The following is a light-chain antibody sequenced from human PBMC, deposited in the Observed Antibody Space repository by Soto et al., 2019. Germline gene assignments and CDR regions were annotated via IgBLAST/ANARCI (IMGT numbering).Light chain of an antibody. CDR3: QLSGSSPT. V-gene: IGKV3-20*01. J-gene: IGKJ1*01. Sequence: EIVLTQSPGTLSLSPGERATLSCRASQSVSSSFVAWYHHKPGQAPRLLIYGASTRATGVPDRFSGSGSGTDFTLIISRLEPEDFAVYYCQLSGSSPTFGQATKWIS. CDR2: GAS. CDR1: QSVSSSF.